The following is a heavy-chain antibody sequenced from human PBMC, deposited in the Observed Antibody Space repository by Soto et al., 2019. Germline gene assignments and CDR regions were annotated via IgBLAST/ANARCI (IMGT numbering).Heavy chain of an antibody. CDR2: ISAYNGNT. D-gene: IGHD3-3*01. CDR3: ARDGPILRFLEWLPRGGTFDY. CDR1: GYTFTSYG. V-gene: IGHV1-18*04. J-gene: IGHJ4*02. Sequence: QVQLVQSGAEVKKPGASVKVSCKASGYTFTSYGISWVRQAPGQGLEWMGWISAYNGNTNYAQKLQGRVTMTTDTSTSTAYMELRSLISDDTAVYYCARDGPILRFLEWLPRGGTFDYWGQGTLVTVSS.